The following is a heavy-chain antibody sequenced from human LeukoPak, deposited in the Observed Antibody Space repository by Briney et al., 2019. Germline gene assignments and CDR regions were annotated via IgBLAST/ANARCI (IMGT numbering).Heavy chain of an antibody. Sequence: GGSLRLSCAASGLTVSSSYMSWVRQAPGKGLEWVSIIYIGDNPHYADSVKGPFTISRHNSKNTLYLQMNNLRAEDTAVYYCARVRPWVFDYWGQGTLVTVSS. CDR3: ARVRPWVFDY. CDR2: IYIGDNP. J-gene: IGHJ4*02. V-gene: IGHV3-53*04. CDR1: GLTVSSSY.